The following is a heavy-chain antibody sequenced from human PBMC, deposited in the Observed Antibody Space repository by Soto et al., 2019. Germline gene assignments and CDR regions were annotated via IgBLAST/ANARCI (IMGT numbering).Heavy chain of an antibody. V-gene: IGHV1-69*13. CDR3: ARDIQLWLRSHYYYGMDV. CDR2: IIPIFGTA. J-gene: IGHJ6*02. CDR1: GGTFSSYA. Sequence: SVKVSCKASGGTFSSYAISWVRQAPGQGLEWMGGIIPIFGTANYAQKFQGRVTITADESTSTAYMELSSLRSEDTAVYYCARDIQLWLRSHYYYGMDVWAKGPRSPS. D-gene: IGHD5-18*01.